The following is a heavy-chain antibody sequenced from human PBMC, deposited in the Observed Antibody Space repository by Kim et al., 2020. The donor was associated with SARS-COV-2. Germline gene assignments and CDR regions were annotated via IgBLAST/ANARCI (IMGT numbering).Heavy chain of an antibody. CDR2: ISAYNGNT. CDR1: GYTFTSYG. D-gene: IGHD2-2*02. Sequence: ASVKVSCKASGYTFTSYGISWVRQAPGQGLEWMGWISAYNGNTNYAQKLQGRVTMTTDTSTSTAYMELRSLRSDDTAVYYCARENVVVVPAAIGSYYYYGMDVWGQGTTVTVSS. CDR3: ARENVVVVPAAIGSYYYYGMDV. J-gene: IGHJ6*02. V-gene: IGHV1-18*01.